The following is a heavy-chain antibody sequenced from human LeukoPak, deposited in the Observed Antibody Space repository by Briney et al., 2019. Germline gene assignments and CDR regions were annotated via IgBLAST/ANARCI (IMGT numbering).Heavy chain of an antibody. J-gene: IGHJ4*02. CDR1: GFTFSSYS. Sequence: PGGTLRLSCAASGFTFSSYSMNWVRQAPGKGLEWVSSISSSSSYIYYADSVKGRFTISRDNAKNSLYLQMNSLRAGDTAVYYCARVLGGEELVFDYRGQGTLVTVSS. CDR2: ISSSSSYI. CDR3: ARVLGGEELVFDY. V-gene: IGHV3-21*01. D-gene: IGHD6-13*01.